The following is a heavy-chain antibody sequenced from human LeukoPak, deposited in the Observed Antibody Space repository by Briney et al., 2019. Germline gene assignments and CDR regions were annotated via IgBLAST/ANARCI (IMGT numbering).Heavy chain of an antibody. J-gene: IGHJ3*02. CDR1: GGSISSYY. Sequence: SETLSLTCTVSGGSISSYYWSWIRQPPGKGLEWIGYIFYSGSTNYNPSLKSRVTISVDTSKNQFSLKLSSVTAADTAVYYCARQGYDYVWGSYPDAFDIWGQGTMVTVSS. V-gene: IGHV4-59*08. CDR3: ARQGYDYVWGSYPDAFDI. CDR2: IFYSGST. D-gene: IGHD3-16*02.